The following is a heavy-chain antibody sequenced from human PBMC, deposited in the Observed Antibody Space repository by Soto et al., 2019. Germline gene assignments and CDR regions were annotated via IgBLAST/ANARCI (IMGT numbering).Heavy chain of an antibody. CDR2: IKSKSDGGTT. Sequence: EVQLVESGGGLVDPGGSLRLSCAASGFTFNDAWMTWVRQAPGKGLEWVGRIKSKSDGGTTDYAAPVKGRFTISRDDSENTLYLQMNSLKTEDTAVYYCTTKPSTIVGANNAFDYWGQGTLVTVSS. J-gene: IGHJ4*02. V-gene: IGHV3-15*07. CDR1: GFTFNDAW. CDR3: TTKPSTIVGANNAFDY. D-gene: IGHD1-26*01.